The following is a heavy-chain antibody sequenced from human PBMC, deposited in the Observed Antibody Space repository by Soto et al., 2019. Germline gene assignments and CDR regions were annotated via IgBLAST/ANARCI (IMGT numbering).Heavy chain of an antibody. CDR2: IIPILGIA. CDR1: GGTFSSYT. Sequence: QVQLVQSGAEVKKPGSSVKVSCKASGGTFSSYTISWVRQAPGQGLEWMGRIIPILGIANYAQKFQGRVTITADKSTSTAYMELSSLRSEDTAVYYCARVPRDYGDYEHYYYYGMDVWGQGTTVTVSS. J-gene: IGHJ6*02. CDR3: ARVPRDYGDYEHYYYYGMDV. D-gene: IGHD4-17*01. V-gene: IGHV1-69*02.